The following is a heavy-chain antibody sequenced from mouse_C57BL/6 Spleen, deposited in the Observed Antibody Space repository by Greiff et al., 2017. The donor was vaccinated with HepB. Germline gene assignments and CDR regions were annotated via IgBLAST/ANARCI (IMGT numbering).Heavy chain of an antibody. D-gene: IGHD1-2*01. CDR2: IDPSDSET. Sequence: QVQLQQPGAELVRPGSSVKLSCKASGYTFTSYWMHWVKQRPIQGLEWIGNIDPSDSETHYNQKFKDKATLTVDKSSSTAYMQLSSLTSEDSAVYYCARGGALLQGFAYWGQGTLVTVSA. V-gene: IGHV1-52*01. CDR3: ARGGALLQGFAY. CDR1: GYTFTSYW. J-gene: IGHJ3*01.